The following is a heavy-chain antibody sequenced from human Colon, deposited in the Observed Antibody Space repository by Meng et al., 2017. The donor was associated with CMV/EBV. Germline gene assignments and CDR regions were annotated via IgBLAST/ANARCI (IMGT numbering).Heavy chain of an antibody. Sequence: VSDGSVNNDDAFWSWLRQPPGKGLEWIGYIHYSGNTNYNPSLKSRVTMSIETSKNQFSLTLLSVTAADTVVYYCARDVMLPAPFFDPWGQGTLVTVSS. CDR3: ARDVMLPAPFFDP. D-gene: IGHD2-2*01. V-gene: IGHV4-61*08. CDR2: IHYSGNT. CDR1: DGSVNNDDAF. J-gene: IGHJ5*02.